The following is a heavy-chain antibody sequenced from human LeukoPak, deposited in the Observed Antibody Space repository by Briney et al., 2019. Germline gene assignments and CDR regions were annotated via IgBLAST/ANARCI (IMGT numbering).Heavy chain of an antibody. CDR1: GFTYSSFD. V-gene: IGHV3-13*01. CDR3: ARGPPRGKYYYMDV. D-gene: IGHD1-1*01. Sequence: GGSLRLSCAASGFTYSSFDMHWVRQPTGQGLEWVSTIGTASDTYYPGSVEGRFTLSRDNAKNSLHLQMNSLTAGDTAVYYCARGPPRGKYYYMDVWGKGTTVTVSS. CDR2: IGTASDT. J-gene: IGHJ6*03.